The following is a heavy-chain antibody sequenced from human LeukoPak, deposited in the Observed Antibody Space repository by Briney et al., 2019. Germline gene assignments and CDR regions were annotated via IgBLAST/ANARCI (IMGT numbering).Heavy chain of an antibody. J-gene: IGHJ4*02. CDR1: GFSFSTYA. V-gene: IGHV3-64*01. CDR3: ARRDTSGYFSDY. Sequence: GGFRRLSCAASGFSFSTYAMSWVRQAPGKGLEYVAAISSNGGNTYYPNSMKGRFTISRDNSKNTLYLQMGSLRVEDMAVYYCARRDTSGYFSDYWGQGTLVTVSS. D-gene: IGHD6-19*01. CDR2: ISSNGGNT.